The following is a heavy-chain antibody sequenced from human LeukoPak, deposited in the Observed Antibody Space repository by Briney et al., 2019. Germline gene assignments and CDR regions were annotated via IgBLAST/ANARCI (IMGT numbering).Heavy chain of an antibody. D-gene: IGHD2-2*02. CDR2: IYYSGST. V-gene: IGHV4-59*08. CDR3: ARNPRLGYCSSTSCYKDY. CDR1: GGSFSSYY. J-gene: IGHJ4*02. Sequence: SETLSLTCTVSGGSFSSYYWSWIRQPPGKGLEWIGHIYYSGSTNYNPSLKSRVTISVDTSKNQFSLKLSSVTAADTAVYYCARNPRLGYCSSTSCYKDYWGQGTLVTVSS.